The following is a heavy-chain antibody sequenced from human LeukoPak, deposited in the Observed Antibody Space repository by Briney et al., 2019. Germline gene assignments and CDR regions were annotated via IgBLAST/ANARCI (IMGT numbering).Heavy chain of an antibody. D-gene: IGHD1-26*01. J-gene: IGHJ6*02. CDR2: IYSGGST. CDR1: GGSISSGSYY. V-gene: IGHV3-53*01. Sequence: ETLSLTCTVSGGSISSGSYYWSWVRQAPGKGLEWVSVIYSGGSTYYADSVKGRFTISRDNSKNTLYLQMNSLRAEDTAVYYCARDPDSGSYGHYYGMDVWGQGTTVTVSS. CDR3: ARDPDSGSYGHYYGMDV.